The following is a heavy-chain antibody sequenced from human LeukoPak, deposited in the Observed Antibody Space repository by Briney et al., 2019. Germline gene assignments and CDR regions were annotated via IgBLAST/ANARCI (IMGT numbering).Heavy chain of an antibody. D-gene: IGHD3-3*01. CDR1: GFTFSSYA. V-gene: IGHV3-23*01. Sequence: HSGGSLRLSCAASGFTFSSYAMSWVRQAPGKGLEWVSAISGSGGSTYYADSVKGRFTISRDNSKNTLYLQMSSLRAEDTAVYYCAKHPTNDFWSGYYQDYFDYWGQGTLVTVSS. J-gene: IGHJ4*02. CDR2: ISGSGGST. CDR3: AKHPTNDFWSGYYQDYFDY.